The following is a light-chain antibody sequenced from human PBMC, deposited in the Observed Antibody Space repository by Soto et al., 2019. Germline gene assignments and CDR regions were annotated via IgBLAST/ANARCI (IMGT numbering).Light chain of an antibody. J-gene: IGKJ4*01. CDR2: GAF. CDR1: QSVTNRY. Sequence: EIVLTQSPGTLSLSPGERATLSCRASQSVTNRYLAWYQQKPGQAPRLLIYGAFSRATGIPHKFSGSGSGSDFTLTISRLETEDFAVFYCQQYGSSPLTFGGGNKVKIK. V-gene: IGKV3-20*01. CDR3: QQYGSSPLT.